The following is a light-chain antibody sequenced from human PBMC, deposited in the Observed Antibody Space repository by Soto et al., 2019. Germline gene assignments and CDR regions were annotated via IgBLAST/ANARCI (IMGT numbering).Light chain of an antibody. J-gene: IGKJ4*01. CDR1: QSISSN. Sequence: ETVMTQSPATLSVSPGERATLSCRASQSISSNLAWYQQKPGQAPRLLIYGASTRATGIPARFTGSGSGTEFTLTISSLQSEDFAVYYGQQYNNWPLTFGGGTKV. CDR2: GAS. V-gene: IGKV3-15*01. CDR3: QQYNNWPLT.